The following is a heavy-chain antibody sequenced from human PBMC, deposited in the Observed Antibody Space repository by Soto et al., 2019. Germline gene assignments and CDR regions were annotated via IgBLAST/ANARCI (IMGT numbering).Heavy chain of an antibody. J-gene: IGHJ6*02. Sequence: PGESLKTSCKGSGYSFTSYWIGWVRQMPGKGVEWMGIIYPGDYDTRYRPSFQGQVTIPADKSISTAYLQWSSLKASDTAMYYCARPWCSGTSCYRGVDYGMDVWGQGTTVTVSS. V-gene: IGHV5-51*01. CDR1: GYSFTSYW. CDR3: ARPWCSGTSCYRGVDYGMDV. CDR2: IYPGDYDT. D-gene: IGHD2-2*02.